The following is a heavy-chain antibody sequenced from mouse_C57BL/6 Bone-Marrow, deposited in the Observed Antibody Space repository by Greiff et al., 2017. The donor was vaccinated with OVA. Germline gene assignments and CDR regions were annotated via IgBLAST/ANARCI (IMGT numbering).Heavy chain of an antibody. Sequence: VQLQQSGPELVKPGASVKISCKASGYSFTSYYIHWVKQRPGQGLEWIGWIYPGSGNTKYNEKFKGKATLTADTSSSTAYMQLSSLTSEDSAVYYCADSSGFAMDYWGQGTSVTVSS. V-gene: IGHV1-66*01. CDR2: IYPGSGNT. J-gene: IGHJ4*01. CDR3: ADSSGFAMDY. D-gene: IGHD3-2*02. CDR1: GYSFTSYY.